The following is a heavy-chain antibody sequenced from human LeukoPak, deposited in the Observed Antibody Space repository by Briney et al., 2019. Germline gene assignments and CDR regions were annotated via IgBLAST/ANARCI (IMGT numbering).Heavy chain of an antibody. J-gene: IGHJ4*02. D-gene: IGHD2-2*01. V-gene: IGHV5-51*01. CDR3: ATPYPREYCSSTTCYFNY. CDR1: GYSFATYW. CDR2: IYPDDSDT. Sequence: GESLKISCKVSGYSFATYWIGWVRQMPGKGLEWMGIIYPDDSDTRYSPSFQGQVTISADKSISTAYLQWSSLKASDTVMYYCATPYPREYCSSTTCYFNYWGQGTLVTVSS.